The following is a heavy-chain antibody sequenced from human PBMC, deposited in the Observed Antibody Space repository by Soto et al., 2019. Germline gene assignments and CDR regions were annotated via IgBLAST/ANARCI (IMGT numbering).Heavy chain of an antibody. CDR3: ASRLGHFQH. J-gene: IGHJ1*01. Sequence: ASVKVSCKVSGYTVTDFSIHWVRQAPGKGLEWMGGFDPDDGKTIYAQKFQGRVTMTEDTSTDTAYMGLSSLRSEDTAVYYCASRLGHFQHWGQGTVVTVSS. CDR1: GYTVTDFS. CDR2: FDPDDGKT. V-gene: IGHV1-24*01.